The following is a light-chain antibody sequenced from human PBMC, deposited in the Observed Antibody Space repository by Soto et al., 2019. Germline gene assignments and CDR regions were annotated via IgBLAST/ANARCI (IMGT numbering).Light chain of an antibody. CDR2: SAF. CDR3: QCSGSSPWT. J-gene: IGKJ1*01. Sequence: EIVLTQSPGTLSLSPGERGTLSCRASQSVSSNYLAWYQQKPGQAPRLLIYSAFSRATGIPDRFSGSGSGTDVSLTFSRLEPEEFAVYYCQCSGSSPWTFGQGTKVAIK. CDR1: QSVSSNY. V-gene: IGKV3-20*01.